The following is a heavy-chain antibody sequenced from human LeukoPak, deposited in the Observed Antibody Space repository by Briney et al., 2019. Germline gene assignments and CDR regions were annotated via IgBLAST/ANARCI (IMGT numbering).Heavy chain of an antibody. J-gene: IGHJ1*01. V-gene: IGHV3-21*05. CDR2: MSSDSSFI. Sequence: GGSLRLSCVASGFTFRSYAMNWVRQAPGKGLEWVSYMSSDSSFINYADSVKGRFTISRDNAKNSLFLQMNSLRAEDTAVYYCAKDTVGSEYYYDSSGYTPGYFQHWGQGTLVTVSS. D-gene: IGHD3-22*01. CDR1: GFTFRSYA. CDR3: AKDTVGSEYYYDSSGYTPGYFQH.